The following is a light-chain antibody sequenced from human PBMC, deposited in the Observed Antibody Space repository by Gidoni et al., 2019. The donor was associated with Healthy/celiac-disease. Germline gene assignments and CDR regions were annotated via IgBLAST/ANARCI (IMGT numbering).Light chain of an antibody. CDR1: QSVISSY. J-gene: IGKJ2*01. CDR3: QQYGSSSYT. V-gene: IGKV3-20*01. Sequence: VLTQSPGTLSLSPGERATLSCRASQSVISSYLDWYQQKPGQPPRLLIYGTSSRATGIPDRFSGSGSGTDFTLTISRLEPEDSAVYYCQQYGSSSYTFGQGTKLEIK. CDR2: GTS.